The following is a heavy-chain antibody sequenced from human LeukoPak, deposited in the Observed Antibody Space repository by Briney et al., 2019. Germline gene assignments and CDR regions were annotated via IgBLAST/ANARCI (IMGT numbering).Heavy chain of an antibody. Sequence: PGGSLRLSCAASGFTFSSYDMTWVRQAPGKGLEWVSVISGSGGSTYYADSVKGRFTISRDNSKNTLYLQMNSLRAEDTAVYYCAKQYSGQQVSLSGWYYYYMDVWGKGTTVTVSS. CDR3: AKQYSGQQVSLSGWYYYYMDV. D-gene: IGHD6-13*01. CDR2: ISGSGGST. CDR1: GFTFSSYD. V-gene: IGHV3-23*01. J-gene: IGHJ6*03.